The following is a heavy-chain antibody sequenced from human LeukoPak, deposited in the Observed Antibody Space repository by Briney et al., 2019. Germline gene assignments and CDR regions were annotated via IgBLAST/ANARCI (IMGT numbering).Heavy chain of an antibody. CDR2: ISGSGGST. J-gene: IGHJ3*02. CDR1: GFTFSSYA. D-gene: IGHD1-1*01. CDR3: ARQVPGFDI. Sequence: PGGSLRLSCAASGFTFSSYAMSWVRQAPGKGLEWVSAISGSGGSTYYADSVKGRFTISRDNAKNSLYLQMNSLRAEDTGVYYCARQVPGFDIWGQGTMVNVSS. V-gene: IGHV3-23*01.